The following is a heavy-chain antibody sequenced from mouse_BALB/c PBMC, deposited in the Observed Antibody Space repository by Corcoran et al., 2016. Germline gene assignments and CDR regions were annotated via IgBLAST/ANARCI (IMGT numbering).Heavy chain of an antibody. CDR3: ARGDYDGFFAWFAY. Sequence: LVKTGASVKISCKASGYSFTGYYMHWVKQSHGKSLEWIGYISCYNGATSYNQKFKGKATFTVDTSSSTAYMQFNSLTSEDSAVCYCARGDYDGFFAWFAYWGQGTLVTVSA. CDR2: ISCYNGAT. J-gene: IGHJ3*01. D-gene: IGHD2-4*01. CDR1: GYSFTGYY. V-gene: IGHV1S34*01.